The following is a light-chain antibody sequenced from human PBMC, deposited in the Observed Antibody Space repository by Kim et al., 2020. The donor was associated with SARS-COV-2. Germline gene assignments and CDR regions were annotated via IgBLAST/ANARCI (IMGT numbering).Light chain of an antibody. CDR2: EAS. Sequence: EIVLWQSPGTLSFSPGDRATLSCRASQGVSNYLAWYQQKPGQAPRLLIYEASKRAAGIPARFSGSGSGTDFTLTISRLEPGDSAVYFCQQRGSFGQGTRLEIK. V-gene: IGKV3-11*01. J-gene: IGKJ5*01. CDR1: QGVSNY. CDR3: QQRGS.